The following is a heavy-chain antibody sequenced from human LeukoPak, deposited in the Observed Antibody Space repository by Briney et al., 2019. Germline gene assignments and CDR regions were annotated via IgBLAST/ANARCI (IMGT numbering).Heavy chain of an antibody. J-gene: IGHJ4*02. D-gene: IGHD2-15*01. Sequence: GRSLRLSCAASGFTFRSYGMHWVRQAPGKGLEWVAIIWYDGSNKYYADSVKGRFTISRDNSKNTLYMQMGSLRAEDTAVYYCARVVGYCGGATCSLYFDYWGQGTLVTVSS. CDR3: ARVVGYCGGATCSLYFDY. V-gene: IGHV3-33*01. CDR1: GFTFRSYG. CDR2: IWYDGSNK.